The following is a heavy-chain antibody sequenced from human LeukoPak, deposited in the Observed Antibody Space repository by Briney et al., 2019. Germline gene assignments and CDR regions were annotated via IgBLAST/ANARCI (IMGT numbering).Heavy chain of an antibody. J-gene: IGHJ3*02. V-gene: IGHV1-69*13. Sequence: SVKVSCKASGGTFSSYAISWVRQVPGQGLEWMGGIIPIFGTANYAQKFQGRVTITADESTSTAYMELSSLRSEDTAVYYCARPSDIVVVPAAVDAFDIWGQGTMVTVSS. CDR2: IIPIFGTA. D-gene: IGHD2-2*01. CDR3: ARPSDIVVVPAAVDAFDI. CDR1: GGTFSSYA.